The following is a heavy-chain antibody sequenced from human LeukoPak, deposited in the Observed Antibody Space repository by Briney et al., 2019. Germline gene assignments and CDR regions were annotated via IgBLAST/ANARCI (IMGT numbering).Heavy chain of an antibody. J-gene: IGHJ4*02. CDR3: ARGPPPHDLDD. CDR2: ISTTSGNI. V-gene: IGHV3-21*01. CDR1: GFTFSSYS. Sequence: GGSLRLSCAASGFTFSSYSMNWVRQAPGKGLEWVAAISTTSGNIYYADSVKGRFTISRDNAKNSLYLQMNSLRVEDTALYYCARGPPPHDLDDGGRGPVVTVSS.